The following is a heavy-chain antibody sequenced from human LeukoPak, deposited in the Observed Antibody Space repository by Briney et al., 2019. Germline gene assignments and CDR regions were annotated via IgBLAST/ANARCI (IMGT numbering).Heavy chain of an antibody. V-gene: IGHV3-30*18. CDR3: AKDWSLDY. J-gene: IGHJ4*02. D-gene: IGHD3-3*01. Sequence: GGSLRLSCAASGFTFSSYGMHWVRQAPGKGLEWVAVISYDGSNKYYADSVKGRFTISRDNSKNTLYLQMNSLRAEDTAVYYCAKDWSLDYWGQGTLVSVSS. CDR1: GFTFSSYG. CDR2: ISYDGSNK.